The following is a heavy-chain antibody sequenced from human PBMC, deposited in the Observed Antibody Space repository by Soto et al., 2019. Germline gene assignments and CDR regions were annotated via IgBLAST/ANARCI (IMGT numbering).Heavy chain of an antibody. CDR1: KFTFASYV. D-gene: IGHD3-22*01. CDR2: ISFDGTNK. V-gene: IGHV3-30*04. Sequence: ESGGGVVQPERSQRLSCTASKFTFASYVMHWDRQAPGEGLEWVALISFDGTNKYYADSVKGRFTISRDNSKNTMYLQMNSLRPEDTAVYYCAREMIPMIMGGMSAMDVWGQGTTVTVS. CDR3: AREMIPMIMGGMSAMDV. J-gene: IGHJ6*02.